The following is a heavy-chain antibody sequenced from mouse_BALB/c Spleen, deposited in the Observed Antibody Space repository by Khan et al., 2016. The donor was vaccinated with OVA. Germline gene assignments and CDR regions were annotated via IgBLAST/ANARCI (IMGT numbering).Heavy chain of an antibody. D-gene: IGHD2-2*01. CDR1: GFTFSSYG. Sequence: EVELVESGGDLVKHGGSLKVSCAASGFTFSSYGMSWVRQTPDKRLEWLATISSGGGYSYFPDSVKGRFTISRDNDKNTQCLQMTSMKSEDTAMYYCGRDDYGNDYYAMDYWGQGTSVTVSS. J-gene: IGHJ4*01. V-gene: IGHV5-6*01. CDR2: ISSGGGYS. CDR3: GRDDYGNDYYAMDY.